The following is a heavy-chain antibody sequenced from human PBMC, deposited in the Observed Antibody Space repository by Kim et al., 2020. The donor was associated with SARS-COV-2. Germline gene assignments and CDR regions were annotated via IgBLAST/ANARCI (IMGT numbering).Heavy chain of an antibody. V-gene: IGHV1-3*01. CDR2: INAGNGNT. Sequence: ASVKVSCKASGYTFTSYAMHWVRQAPGQRLEWMGWINAGNGNTKYSQKFQGRVTITRDTSASTAYMELSSLRSEDTAVYYCAREGDYYGSGRPDPNWFDPWGQGTLVTVSS. D-gene: IGHD3-10*01. CDR1: GYTFTSYA. J-gene: IGHJ5*02. CDR3: AREGDYYGSGRPDPNWFDP.